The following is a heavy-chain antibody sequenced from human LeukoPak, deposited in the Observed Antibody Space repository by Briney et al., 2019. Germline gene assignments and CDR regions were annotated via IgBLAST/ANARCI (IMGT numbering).Heavy chain of an antibody. V-gene: IGHV1-69*06. Sequence: EASVKVSCKASGGTFSSYGISWVPEAPGQGLEWMGRIIPIFDTTNYAQKFQGRVTISADKSTSTAYMELSSLRSGDTAVYYCVRDYDTSGPQQNYFDFWDQGTLVTVSS. D-gene: IGHD3-22*01. CDR2: IIPIFDTT. J-gene: IGHJ4*02. CDR1: GGTFSSYG. CDR3: VRDYDTSGPQQNYFDF.